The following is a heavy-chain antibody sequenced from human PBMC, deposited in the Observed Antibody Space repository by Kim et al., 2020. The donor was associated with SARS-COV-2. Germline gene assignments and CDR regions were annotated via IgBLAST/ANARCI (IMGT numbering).Heavy chain of an antibody. CDR2: IYYSGST. Sequence: SETLSLTCTVSGGSISSYYWSWIRQPPVKGLEWIGYIYYSGSTNYNPSLKSRVTISVDTSKNQFSLKLSSVTAADTAVYYCARGERWLQFGFDYWGQGTLVTVSS. D-gene: IGHD5-12*01. CDR3: ARGERWLQFGFDY. J-gene: IGHJ4*02. V-gene: IGHV4-59*01. CDR1: GGSISSYY.